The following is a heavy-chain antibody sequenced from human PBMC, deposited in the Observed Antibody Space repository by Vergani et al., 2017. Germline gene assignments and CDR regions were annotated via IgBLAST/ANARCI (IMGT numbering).Heavy chain of an antibody. Sequence: QAQLQESGPGLVKPSETLSLTCHVFGVSVTDYNCNWIRQAPGSGLDWIGSLSTTGGATHASHNPSLKSRVSISVDTSKSQFSLRRTSVTAADSAIYYCAGDTHSWQRADRWGQGLLVYVSS. J-gene: IGHJ5*02. D-gene: IGHD6-13*01. V-gene: IGHV4-59*02. CDR1: GVSVTDYN. CDR3: AGDTHSWQRADR. CDR2: LSTTGGA.